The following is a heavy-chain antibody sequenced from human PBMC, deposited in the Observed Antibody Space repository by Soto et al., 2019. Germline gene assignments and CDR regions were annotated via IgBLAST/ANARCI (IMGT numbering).Heavy chain of an antibody. D-gene: IGHD3-22*01. Sequence: QVQLVESGGGVVQPGRSLRLSCAASGFTLSGNDMHWVRQAPGKGPEWVAVMSYDGSRQYYADSVKGRFTISRDTSKSTLYIQMNSLTTEDTAVYYWARGGWYDSWSSSDCWGQGTLVTVSS. V-gene: IGHV3-30*03. CDR2: MSYDGSRQ. CDR3: ARGGWYDSWSSSDC. J-gene: IGHJ4*02. CDR1: GFTLSGND.